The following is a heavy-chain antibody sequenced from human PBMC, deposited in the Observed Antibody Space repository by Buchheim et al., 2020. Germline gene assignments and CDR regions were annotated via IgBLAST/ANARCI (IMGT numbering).Heavy chain of an antibody. CDR3: TKKLLSGSYPFDN. D-gene: IGHD3-22*01. Sequence: EVQLLESGGGLVQPGGSLRLSRAASGLTFSSSAMNWVRQAPGKGLEWVSSISGGGDYTYYADSVMGRFTISRANSESTLFLQMNSLRAEDTAVYYCTKKLLSGSYPFDNWGQGTL. V-gene: IGHV3-23*01. CDR2: ISGGGDYT. CDR1: GLTFSSSA. J-gene: IGHJ4*02.